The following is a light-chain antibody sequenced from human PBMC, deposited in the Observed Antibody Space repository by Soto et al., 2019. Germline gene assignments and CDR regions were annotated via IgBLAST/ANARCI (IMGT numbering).Light chain of an antibody. J-gene: IGKJ2*01. CDR1: LSISTE. V-gene: IGKV1-39*01. CDR3: QQSYTTPRT. Sequence: DIQMTQSPSSLSASVGDRVTITCRASLSISTELNWYQQKPGKAPKVLIFGASSVQSGVPSRFSGSGSGTDFTLTISNLQPDDFATYYCQQSYTTPRTFGQGTKLEIK. CDR2: GAS.